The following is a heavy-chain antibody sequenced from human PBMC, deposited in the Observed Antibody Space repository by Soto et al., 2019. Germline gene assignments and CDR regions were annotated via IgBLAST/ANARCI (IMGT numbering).Heavy chain of an antibody. J-gene: IGHJ6*02. D-gene: IGHD1-1*01. CDR2: INPNTGDT. CDR3: ARGDNMDV. Sequence: QVQLVQSGAEVKKPGASVKVSCKASGYTLSGYYLHWVRQAPGQGLEWMGWINPNTGDTNYAQKFRGWVTMTRDTSISTAYMELSRLKFDDTAVYYCARGDNMDVWGQGTTVTVSS. V-gene: IGHV1-2*04. CDR1: GYTLSGYY.